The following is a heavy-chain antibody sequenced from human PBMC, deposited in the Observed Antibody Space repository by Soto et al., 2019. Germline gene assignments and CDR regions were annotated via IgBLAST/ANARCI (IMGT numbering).Heavy chain of an antibody. CDR2: IKSRGEGGTT. Sequence: DERLVESGGGLAKPGESLRLSCEGTGFIFSNAWMSWVRQAPGKGLEWVGRIKSRGEGGTTDYATPVKGRFTISREDPKNTVVLQMTGLKTGDTAGYYWAIQVMFGREGGGAFDRWGQG. J-gene: IGHJ3*01. CDR3: AIQVMFGREGGGAFDR. V-gene: IGHV3-15*01. CDR1: GFIFSNAW. D-gene: IGHD3-10*02.